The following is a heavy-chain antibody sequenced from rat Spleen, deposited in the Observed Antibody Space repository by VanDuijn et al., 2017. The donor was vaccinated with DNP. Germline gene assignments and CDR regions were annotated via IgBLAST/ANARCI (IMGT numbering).Heavy chain of an antibody. D-gene: IGHD1-5*01. CDR3: ARWNIGTSTLDY. CDR1: GYSLTSTY. V-gene: IGHV3-1*01. Sequence: EVQLQESGPGLVKPSQSLSLTCSVTGYSLTSTYWGWIRKFPGNKMEWIGHISYSGDTTYNPSLESRISITRDTSKNRFFLQLSSVTTEDTATYYCARWNIGTSTLDYWGQGVMVTVSS. J-gene: IGHJ2*01. CDR2: ISYSGDT.